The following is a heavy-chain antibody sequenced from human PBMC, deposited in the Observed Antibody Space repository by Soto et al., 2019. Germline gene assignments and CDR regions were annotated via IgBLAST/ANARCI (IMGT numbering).Heavy chain of an antibody. CDR1: GFTFSSYG. Sequence: GGSLRLSCAASGFTFSSYGMHWVRQAPGKGLEWVAVISYDGSNKYYADSVKGRFTISRDNSKNTLYLQMNSLRAEDTAVYYCAKGTNIVVVVAAFPDAFDIWGQGTMVTVSS. CDR2: ISYDGSNK. V-gene: IGHV3-30*18. CDR3: AKGTNIVVVVAAFPDAFDI. J-gene: IGHJ3*02. D-gene: IGHD2-15*01.